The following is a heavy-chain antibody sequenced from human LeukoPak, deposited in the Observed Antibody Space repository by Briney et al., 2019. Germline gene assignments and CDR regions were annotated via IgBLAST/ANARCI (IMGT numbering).Heavy chain of an antibody. J-gene: IGHJ4*02. V-gene: IGHV4-34*01. CDR3: VCDRYDSSGYHSY. CDR2: INHSGST. CDR1: GGSFSDYY. Sequence: SETLSLTCAVYGGSFSDYYWSWIRQPPGKGLEWIGEINHSGSTNYNPSLKSRVTISVDTSKNQFSLKLSSVTAADTAVYYCVCDRYDSSGYHSYWGQGTLVTVSS. D-gene: IGHD3-22*01.